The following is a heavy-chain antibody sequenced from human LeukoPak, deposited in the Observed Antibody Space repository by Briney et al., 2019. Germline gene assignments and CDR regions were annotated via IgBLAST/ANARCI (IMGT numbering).Heavy chain of an antibody. D-gene: IGHD4-17*01. CDR1: GLTFSSHW. CDR3: ARSGNYGDTDYFDY. J-gene: IGHJ4*02. Sequence: GGSLRLSCAASGLTFSSHWMHWVRQAPGKGLEWVAVIWYDGSNKYYADSAKGRFTISRDNSKNTLYLQMNSLRAEDTAVYYCARSGNYGDTDYFDYWGQGTLVTASS. V-gene: IGHV3-33*08. CDR2: IWYDGSNK.